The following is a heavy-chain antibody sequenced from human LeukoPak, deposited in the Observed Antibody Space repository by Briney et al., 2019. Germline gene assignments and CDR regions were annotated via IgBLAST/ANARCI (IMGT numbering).Heavy chain of an antibody. CDR2: INHSGST. CDR1: GGSIIRSNYY. D-gene: IGHD3-10*01. Sequence: SETLSLTCSVSGGSIIRSNYYWGWIRQPPGKGLEWIGEINHSGSTNYNPSLKSRVTISVDTSKNQFSLKLSSVTAADTAVYYCARVRLLWFGQGGSFDYWGQGTLVTVSS. V-gene: IGHV4-39*07. J-gene: IGHJ4*02. CDR3: ARVRLLWFGQGGSFDY.